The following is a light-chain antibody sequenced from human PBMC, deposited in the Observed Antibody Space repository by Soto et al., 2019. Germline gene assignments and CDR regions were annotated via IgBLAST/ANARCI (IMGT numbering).Light chain of an antibody. V-gene: IGKV3-11*01. CDR2: GAS. CDR3: QQRSNWPPIT. CDR1: QSVSNNY. Sequence: EFVLTQSPGTLSLSPGERATLSCRASQSVSNNYLAWYQQKPGQAPRLLIYGASTRATGIPARFSGSGSGTDFTLTISSLEPEDFAVYYCQQRSNWPPITFGQGTRLEIK. J-gene: IGKJ5*01.